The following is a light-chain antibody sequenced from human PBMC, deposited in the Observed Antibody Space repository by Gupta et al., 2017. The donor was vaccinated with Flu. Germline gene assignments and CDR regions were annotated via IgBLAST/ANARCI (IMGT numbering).Light chain of an antibody. J-gene: IGKJ2*01. V-gene: IGKV3-15*01. CDR2: GAS. CDR1: QSVRSN. CDR3: QQNKNWPPRN. Sequence: EIVMTQSPATLSVSPGERATLSCRASQSVRSNLAWYQQKPGQAPRLLIYGASTRDTGIPARFSGSGYGKEFTLTISSRQSEDFAVYYCQQNKNWPPRNFGQGTKVEIK.